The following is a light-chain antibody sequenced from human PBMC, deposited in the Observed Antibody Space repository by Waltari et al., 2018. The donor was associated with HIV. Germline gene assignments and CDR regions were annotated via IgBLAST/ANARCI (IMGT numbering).Light chain of an antibody. CDR2: AAS. CDR1: QGISSY. V-gene: IGKV1-9*01. J-gene: IGKJ3*01. Sequence: DIQLTQSPSFLSASVGDRVTITCRASQGISSYLAWYQQKPGKAPKLLIYAASTLQSGIPSRFSGSGSGTECTLTISSLQPEDFATYYCQQLNSYPPFFTFGPGTKVHIK. CDR3: QQLNSYPPFFT.